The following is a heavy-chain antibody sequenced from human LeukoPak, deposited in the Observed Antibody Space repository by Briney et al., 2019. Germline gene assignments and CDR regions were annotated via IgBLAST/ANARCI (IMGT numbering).Heavy chain of an antibody. D-gene: IGHD1-26*01. J-gene: IGHJ6*02. Sequence: GGSLRLSCAASGFTFSSYAMTWVRQAPGKGLEWDPAISGSGGDTYYADSVKGRFTISRDNSKNTLYLQMNSLRAEDTAVYYCATSGSRRPGGIAGYYHGMDVWGQGTTVTVSS. CDR2: ISGSGGDT. CDR3: ATSGSRRPGGIAGYYHGMDV. V-gene: IGHV3-23*01. CDR1: GFTFSSYA.